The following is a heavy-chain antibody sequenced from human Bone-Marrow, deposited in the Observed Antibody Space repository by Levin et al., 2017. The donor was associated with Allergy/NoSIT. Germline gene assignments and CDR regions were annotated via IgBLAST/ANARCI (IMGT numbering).Heavy chain of an antibody. D-gene: IGHD2-15*01. CDR1: GYTFTSYH. CDR3: ARIWCSGGSCSTFFDY. Sequence: ASVKVSCKASGYTFTSYHMHWVRQAPGQGLEWMGIINPSGGSTSYAQKFQGRVTMTRDTSTSTVYMELSSLRSEDTAVYYCARIWCSGGSCSTFFDYWGQGTLVTVSS. V-gene: IGHV1-46*01. J-gene: IGHJ4*02. CDR2: INPSGGST.